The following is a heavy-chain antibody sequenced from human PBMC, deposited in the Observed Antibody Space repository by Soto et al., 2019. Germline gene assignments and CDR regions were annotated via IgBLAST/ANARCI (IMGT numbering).Heavy chain of an antibody. CDR3: ARNGDYVLDY. V-gene: IGHV4-4*02. CDR1: GGSISSGYW. CDR2: ISHSGST. J-gene: IGHJ4*02. Sequence: QVQLQESGPGLVKPSGTLSLTCAVSGGSISSGYWWSWVRQPPGKGLEWIGEISHSGSTNYNPSLKSRVIISLEESKNQFSLKLSSVTAADTAVYYCARNGDYVLDYWGQGTQVTVSS. D-gene: IGHD4-17*01.